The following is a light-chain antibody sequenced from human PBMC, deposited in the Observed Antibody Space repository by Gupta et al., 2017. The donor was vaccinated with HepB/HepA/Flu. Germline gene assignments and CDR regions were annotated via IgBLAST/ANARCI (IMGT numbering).Light chain of an antibody. CDR3: LQATQFPRT. CDR2: RAS. CDR1: ESLVHRDGNTY. Sequence: DIVMTQTPLSSPVTLGQPASISCRSSESLVHRDGNTYLSWFQQRPGQPPRLLIYRASQRFSGVPDRFSGRGAETDFTLKISRVEAEDVGTYYCLQATQFPRTFGQGTKVEIK. J-gene: IGKJ1*01. V-gene: IGKV2-24*01.